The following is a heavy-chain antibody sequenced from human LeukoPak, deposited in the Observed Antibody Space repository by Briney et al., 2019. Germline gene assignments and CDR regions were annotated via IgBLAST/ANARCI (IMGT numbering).Heavy chain of an antibody. Sequence: SQTLSLTCTVSGGSISSGDYYWSWIRQPPGKGLEWIGYIYYSGSTYYNPSLKSRVTISVDTSKNQFSLKLSSVTAADTAVYYCDRTYDYVWGSYRYPEGDYWGQGTLVTVSS. CDR1: GGSISSGDYY. CDR3: DRTYDYVWGSYRYPEGDY. D-gene: IGHD3-16*02. CDR2: IYYSGST. J-gene: IGHJ4*02. V-gene: IGHV4-30-4*01.